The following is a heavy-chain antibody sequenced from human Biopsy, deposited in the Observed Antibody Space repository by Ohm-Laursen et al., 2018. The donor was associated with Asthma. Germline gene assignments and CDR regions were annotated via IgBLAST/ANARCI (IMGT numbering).Heavy chain of an antibody. J-gene: IGHJ3*01. V-gene: IGHV3-30*03. CDR2: ISYDGSNK. D-gene: IGHD3-22*01. CDR1: GFTFSSYG. Sequence: SLRLSCAASGFTFSSYGMYWVRQAPGKGLEWVAVISYDGSNKYYADSVKGRFTISRDNSKNTLYLQMNSLRAEDTAVYYCTRREYSDSRISPLDLWGHGTMVTVSS. CDR3: TRREYSDSRISPLDL.